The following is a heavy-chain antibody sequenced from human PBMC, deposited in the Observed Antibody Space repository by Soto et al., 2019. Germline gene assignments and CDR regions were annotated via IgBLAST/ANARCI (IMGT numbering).Heavy chain of an antibody. V-gene: IGHV4-59*01. Sequence: TSETLSLTCTVSGGSISSYYWNWIRQPPGKGLEWIGYIYDSGSTNYNPSLKSRVTISVDTSKNQFSLKLSSVTAADTAVYYCARSGYYYDSSGYYSYYFDYWGQGTLVTAPQ. CDR3: ARSGYYYDSSGYYSYYFDY. CDR2: IYDSGST. J-gene: IGHJ4*02. CDR1: GGSISSYY. D-gene: IGHD3-22*01.